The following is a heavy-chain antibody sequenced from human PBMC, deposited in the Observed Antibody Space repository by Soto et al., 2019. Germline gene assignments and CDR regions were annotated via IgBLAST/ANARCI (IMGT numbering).Heavy chain of an antibody. CDR2: TSGSGGST. Sequence: GGSLRLSCAASGFTFSSYAMSWVRQAPGKGLEWVSATSGSGGSTYYADSVKGRFTISRDNSKNTLYLQMNSLRAEDTAVYYCAKDSAAAGPRYSFDYWGQGTQVTSPQ. J-gene: IGHJ4*02. D-gene: IGHD6-13*01. CDR1: GFTFSSYA. V-gene: IGHV3-23*01. CDR3: AKDSAAAGPRYSFDY.